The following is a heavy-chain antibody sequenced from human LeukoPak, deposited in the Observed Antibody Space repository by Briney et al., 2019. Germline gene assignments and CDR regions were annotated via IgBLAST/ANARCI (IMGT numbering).Heavy chain of an antibody. CDR1: GFTFSSYS. D-gene: IGHD6-13*01. Sequence: PGGSLRLSCAASGFTFSSYSMNWVRQAPGKGLEWGSSISSSSSYIYYADSVKGRFTISRDNAKNSLYLQMNSLRAEDTAVYYCARGKAAAGIYFDYWGQGTLVTVSS. CDR2: ISSSSSYI. J-gene: IGHJ4*02. V-gene: IGHV3-21*01. CDR3: ARGKAAAGIYFDY.